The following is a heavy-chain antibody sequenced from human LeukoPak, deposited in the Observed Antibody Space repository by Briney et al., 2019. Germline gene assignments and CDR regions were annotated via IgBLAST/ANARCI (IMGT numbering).Heavy chain of an antibody. Sequence: GGSLRLSCAASGFTFSDYYMSWIRQAPGKGLEWVSYISGSGSTIYYADSVKGRFTISRDNAKNSLYLQMNSLRAEDTAVYYCARDLPPNYYDSSGYCIWGQGTLVTVSS. CDR1: GFTFSDYY. J-gene: IGHJ4*02. V-gene: IGHV3-11*01. D-gene: IGHD3-22*01. CDR2: ISGSGSTI. CDR3: ARDLPPNYYDSSGYCI.